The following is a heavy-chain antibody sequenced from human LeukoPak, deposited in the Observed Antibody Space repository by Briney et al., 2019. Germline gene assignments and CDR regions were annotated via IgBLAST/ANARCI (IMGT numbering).Heavy chain of an antibody. V-gene: IGHV3-66*01. CDR2: IYSAGNT. J-gene: IGHJ3*02. CDR3: ARDLGMTSMDI. D-gene: IGHD2-21*02. Sequence: GRSLRLSCAASAFTVSGNYMSWVRQAPGKGLEWVSAIYSAGNTYYADSVKGRFTISRDNSKNTLYLQMNSLGAEDTAVYYCARDLGMTSMDIWGQGTMVTVSS. CDR1: AFTVSGNY.